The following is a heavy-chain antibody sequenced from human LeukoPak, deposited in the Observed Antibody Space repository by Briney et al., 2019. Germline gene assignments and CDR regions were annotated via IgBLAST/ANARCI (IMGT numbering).Heavy chain of an antibody. J-gene: IGHJ4*02. V-gene: IGHV3-30*03. CDR2: ISYDGSNK. CDR3: ASDPHYYDSSIDY. CDR1: GFTFSSYG. Sequence: PGGSLRLSCAASGFTFSSYGMHWVRQAPGKGLEWVAVISYDGSNKYYADSVKGRFTISRDNSKNTLYLQMNSLRAEDTAVYYCASDPHYYDSSIDYWGQGTLVTVSS. D-gene: IGHD3-22*01.